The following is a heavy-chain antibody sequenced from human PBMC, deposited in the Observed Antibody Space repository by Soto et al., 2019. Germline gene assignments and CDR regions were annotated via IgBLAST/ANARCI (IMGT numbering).Heavy chain of an antibody. Sequence: EVQLLESGGGLVQPGGSLRLSCAASGFAFSSYAMGWVRKAPRKWLEWVSAISGSGGSTYYADSVKGRFTISRDNSKNTLYLQMNSLRAEDTAVYYCARRASGSYYDYWGQGTLVIVSS. V-gene: IGHV3-23*01. D-gene: IGHD1-26*01. J-gene: IGHJ4*02. CDR1: GFAFSSYA. CDR2: ISGSGGST. CDR3: ARRASGSYYDY.